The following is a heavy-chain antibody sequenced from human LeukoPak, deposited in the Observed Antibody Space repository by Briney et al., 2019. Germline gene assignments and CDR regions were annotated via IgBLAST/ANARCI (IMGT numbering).Heavy chain of an antibody. V-gene: IGHV1-18*01. CDR3: ARDRLNYDILTGYAWDPDY. CDR1: GYTFTSYG. CDR2: ISAYNGNT. D-gene: IGHD3-9*01. J-gene: IGHJ4*02. Sequence: GASVKVSCKASGYTFTSYGISWVRQAPGQGLEWMRWISAYNGNTNYAQKLQGRVTMTTDTSTSTAYMELRSLRSDDTAVYYCARDRLNYDILTGYAWDPDYWGQGTLVTVSS.